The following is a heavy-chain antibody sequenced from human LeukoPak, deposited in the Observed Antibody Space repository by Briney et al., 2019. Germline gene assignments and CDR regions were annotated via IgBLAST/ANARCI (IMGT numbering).Heavy chain of an antibody. CDR1: GFTFSSYW. V-gene: IGHV3-66*01. Sequence: GGSLRLSCAASGFTFSSYWMSWVRQAPGKGLEWVSVIYSGGSTYYADSVKGRFTISRDNSKNTLYLQMNSLRAEDTAVYYCARDRDSSGWRGLGWFDPWGQGTLVTVSS. J-gene: IGHJ5*02. D-gene: IGHD6-19*01. CDR2: IYSGGST. CDR3: ARDRDSSGWRGLGWFDP.